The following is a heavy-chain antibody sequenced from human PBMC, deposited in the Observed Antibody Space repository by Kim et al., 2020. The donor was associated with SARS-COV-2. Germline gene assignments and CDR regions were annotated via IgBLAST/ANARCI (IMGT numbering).Heavy chain of an antibody. CDR3: ARVGGPYYDILTGYYNVMGY. CDR1: GYTFTSYG. D-gene: IGHD3-9*01. Sequence: ASVKVSCKASGYTFTSYGISWVRQAPGQGLEWMGWISAYNGNTNYAQKLQGRVTMTTDTSTSTAYIELRSLRSDDTAVYYCARVGGPYYDILTGYYNVMGYWGQGTLVTVSS. CDR2: ISAYNGNT. V-gene: IGHV1-18*01. J-gene: IGHJ4*02.